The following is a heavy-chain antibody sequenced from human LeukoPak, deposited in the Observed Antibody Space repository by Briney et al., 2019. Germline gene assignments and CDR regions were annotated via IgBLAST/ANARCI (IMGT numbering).Heavy chain of an antibody. Sequence: ASVKVSCKASGYTFTRYYMHWVRQAPGQGLEWMGWINPNSGGTNYAQKFQGRVTMTRDTSISTAYMELSRLRSDDTAVYYCARGSSSSGGGEYYYYLDVWGKGTTVT. J-gene: IGHJ6*03. CDR3: ARGSSSSGGGEYYYYLDV. CDR2: INPNSGGT. D-gene: IGHD6-6*01. V-gene: IGHV1-2*02. CDR1: GYTFTRYY.